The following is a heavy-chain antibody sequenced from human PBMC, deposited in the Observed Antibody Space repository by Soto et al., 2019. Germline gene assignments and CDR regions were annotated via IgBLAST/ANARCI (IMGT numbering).Heavy chain of an antibody. CDR3: ARDCSGGSCYPGMDG. D-gene: IGHD2-15*01. V-gene: IGHV3-21*01. J-gene: IGHJ6*02. Sequence: EVQLVESGGGLVKPGGSLRLSCAASGFNFKSYTINWVRQAPGKRLEWLSSISSSGYIFSTDSVRGRFTISRDNAKNSVYLQINSLRAEDTAVYFCARDCSGGSCYPGMDGWGQGTTGTVSS. CDR1: GFNFKSYT. CDR2: ISSSGYI.